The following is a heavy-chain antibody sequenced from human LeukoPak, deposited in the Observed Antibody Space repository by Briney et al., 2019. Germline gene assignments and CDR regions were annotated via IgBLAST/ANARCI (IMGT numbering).Heavy chain of an antibody. CDR2: FDPEDGET. CDR1: GYTLTELS. J-gene: IGHJ6*03. V-gene: IGHV1-24*01. CDR3: ATTLPYYYYYMDV. Sequence: ASVKVSCKVSGYTLTELSMHWVRQAPGKGLEWMGGFDPEDGETIYAQKFQGRVTMTEDTSTDTAYMELSSLRSEDTAGYYCATTLPYYYYYMDVWGKGTTVTISS.